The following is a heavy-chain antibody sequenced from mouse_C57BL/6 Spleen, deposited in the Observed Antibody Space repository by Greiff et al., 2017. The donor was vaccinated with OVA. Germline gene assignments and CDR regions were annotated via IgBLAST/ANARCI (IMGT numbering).Heavy chain of an antibody. CDR2: ILPGSGST. J-gene: IGHJ1*03. Sequence: VKLQQSGAELMKPGASVKLSCKATGYTFTGYWIEWVKQRPGHGLEWIGEILPGSGSTNYNEKFKGKATFTADTSSNTAYMQLSSLTTEDSAIYYCARLGYYGSSSYWYFDVWGTGTTVTVSS. CDR1: GYTFTGYW. V-gene: IGHV1-9*01. D-gene: IGHD1-1*01. CDR3: ARLGYYGSSSYWYFDV.